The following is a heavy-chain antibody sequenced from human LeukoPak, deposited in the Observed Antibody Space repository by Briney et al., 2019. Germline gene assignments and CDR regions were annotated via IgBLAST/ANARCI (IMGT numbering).Heavy chain of an antibody. CDR1: GFTFSSYA. D-gene: IGHD6-19*01. V-gene: IGHV3-23*01. CDR2: ISGSGGST. J-gene: IGHJ4*02. Sequence: PGGSLRLSCAASGFTFSSYAMSWVRQAPGKGLEWVSAISGSGGSTYYADSVKGRFTISRDNSKNTLYLQMNGLRAEDTAVYYCAKASRVAVAGTGLDYWGQGTLVTVSS. CDR3: AKASRVAVAGTGLDY.